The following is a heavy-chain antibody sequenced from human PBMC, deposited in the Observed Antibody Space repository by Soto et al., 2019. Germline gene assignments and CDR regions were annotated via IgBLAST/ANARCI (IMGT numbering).Heavy chain of an antibody. Sequence: QVQLQESGPGLVQPSQTLSLTCTVSGDSINTGPYYWHWILHHPGKCLEWIGYVSYFGPTYYNPVLTCRVGMSLDTSKNQFSLNLNSVTAADTATYYCARDNGSGNRFFDPWGQGTLVTVSS. V-gene: IGHV4-31*03. D-gene: IGHD3-10*01. J-gene: IGHJ5*02. CDR1: GDSINTGPYY. CDR3: ARDNGSGNRFFDP. CDR2: VSYFGPT.